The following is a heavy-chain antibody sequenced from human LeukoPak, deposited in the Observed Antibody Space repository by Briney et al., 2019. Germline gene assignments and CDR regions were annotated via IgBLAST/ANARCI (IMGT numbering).Heavy chain of an antibody. V-gene: IGHV3-23*01. D-gene: IGHD3-22*01. CDR3: AKDTGFLLPGY. J-gene: IGHJ4*02. CDR2: ITGSGGTT. CDR1: GFTFSSYG. Sequence: GGSLRLSCAASGFTFSSYGMSWVRQAPGRGLEWVSAITGSGGTTYYADSVKGRFTISRGNSKSTLYLQLNSLRAEDTAVYYCAKDTGFLLPGYWGQGTLVTVSS.